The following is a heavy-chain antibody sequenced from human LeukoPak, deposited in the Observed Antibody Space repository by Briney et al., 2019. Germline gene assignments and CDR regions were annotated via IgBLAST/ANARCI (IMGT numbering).Heavy chain of an antibody. V-gene: IGHV1-3*01. D-gene: IGHD2-15*01. CDR2: INAGNGNT. Sequence: ASVKVSCKASGCTFTSYAMHWVRQAHGQRLEWMGWINAGNGNTKYSQKFQGRVTITRDTSASTVYMELSSLRSEDTAMYYCMRDDSGSLLDPWGQGTLVTVSS. CDR1: GCTFTSYA. J-gene: IGHJ5*02. CDR3: MRDDSGSLLDP.